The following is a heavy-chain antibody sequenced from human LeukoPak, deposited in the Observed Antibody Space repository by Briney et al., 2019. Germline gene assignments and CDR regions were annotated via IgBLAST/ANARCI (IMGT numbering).Heavy chain of an antibody. Sequence: PSETLSLTCTVSGGSISSSSYYWGWIRQPPGKGLEWIGSIYYSGSTYYNPSLKSRVTISVDTSKNQFSLKLSSVTAADTAVYYCARHEGYSSSPDVWGQGTTVTVSS. CDR1: GGSISSSSYY. D-gene: IGHD6-13*01. CDR3: ARHEGYSSSPDV. CDR2: IYYSGST. V-gene: IGHV4-39*01. J-gene: IGHJ6*02.